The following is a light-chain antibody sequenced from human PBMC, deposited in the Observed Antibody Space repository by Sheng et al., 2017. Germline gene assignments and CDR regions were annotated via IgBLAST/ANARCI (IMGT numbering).Light chain of an antibody. V-gene: IGKV3-20*01. CDR2: GAS. CDR3: QHYGSSPLFT. Sequence: EIVLTQSPGTLSLSPGERATLSCRVSQSVSSSSLAWYQQKPGQAPRLLIYGASSRATGIPDRFSGSGSGTDFTLTISRLEPEDFAVYYCQHYGSSPLFTFGPGTKVDIK. CDR1: QSVSSSS. J-gene: IGKJ3*01.